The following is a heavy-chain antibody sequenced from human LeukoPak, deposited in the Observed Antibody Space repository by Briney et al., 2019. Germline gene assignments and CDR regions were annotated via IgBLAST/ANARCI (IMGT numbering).Heavy chain of an antibody. J-gene: IGHJ4*02. V-gene: IGHV1-18*01. D-gene: IGHD2-2*03. Sequence: ASVKVCCKASGYTFTSYGISWVRQAPGHGLEWMGWISAYNGNTNYAQKLQGRVTMTTDTSTSTAYMELRSLRSDDTAVYYCARDVDIVVVPAAIGLDYWGQGTLVTVSS. CDR1: GYTFTSYG. CDR3: ARDVDIVVVPAAIGLDY. CDR2: ISAYNGNT.